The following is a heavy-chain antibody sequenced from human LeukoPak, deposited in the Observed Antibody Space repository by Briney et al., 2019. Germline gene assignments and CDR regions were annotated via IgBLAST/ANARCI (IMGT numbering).Heavy chain of an antibody. CDR3: TTGVFNYDSSGYYLRYFDY. D-gene: IGHD3-22*01. CDR1: GFTFSNAW. Sequence: PGGSLRLSCAASGFTFSNAWMSWVRRAPGKGLEWVGRIKSKTDGGTTDYAAPVKGRFTISRDDSKNTLYLQMNSLKTEDTAVYYCTTGVFNYDSSGYYLRYFDYWGQGTLVTVSS. V-gene: IGHV3-15*01. CDR2: IKSKTDGGTT. J-gene: IGHJ4*02.